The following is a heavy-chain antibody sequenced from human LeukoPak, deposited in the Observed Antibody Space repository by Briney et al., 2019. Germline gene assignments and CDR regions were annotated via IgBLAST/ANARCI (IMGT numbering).Heavy chain of an antibody. Sequence: GSSLRLSCTASGFTFSTYGMHWVRQAPGKGLEWLAIISYDGSNKYYVDSVKGRFTISRDNFKNTLYLQLNSLRPEDTAVYYCARKTSCFDYWGRGTLVTVSS. J-gene: IGHJ4*02. D-gene: IGHD2-2*01. V-gene: IGHV3-30*03. CDR2: ISYDGSNK. CDR3: ARKTSCFDY. CDR1: GFTFSTYG.